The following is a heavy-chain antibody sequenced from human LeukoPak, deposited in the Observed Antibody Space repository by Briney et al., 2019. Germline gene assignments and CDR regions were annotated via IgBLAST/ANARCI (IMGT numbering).Heavy chain of an antibody. CDR3: ARAGSGSYYYYYYYMDV. Sequence: SETLSLTCTVSGYSINNGYYWGWIRQPPGKGLEWIGSIYHSGSTYYNPSLKSRVTISVDMSKNQFSLKLSSVTAADTAVYYCARAGSGSYYYYYYYMDVWGKGTTVTVSS. CDR2: IYHSGST. D-gene: IGHD3-10*01. CDR1: GYSINNGYY. V-gene: IGHV4-38-2*02. J-gene: IGHJ6*03.